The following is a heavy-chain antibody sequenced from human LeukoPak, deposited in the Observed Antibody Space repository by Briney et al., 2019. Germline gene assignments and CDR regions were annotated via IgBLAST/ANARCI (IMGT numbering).Heavy chain of an antibody. Sequence: GGSLRLSCAASGFTFSDYYMSWIRQAPGKGLEWVLYISSSGSTIYYADSVKGRFTISRDNAKNSLYLQMNSLRAEDTAVYYCASSREAEDAFDIWGQGTMVTVSS. J-gene: IGHJ3*02. CDR2: ISSSGSTI. V-gene: IGHV3-11*04. CDR1: GFTFSDYY. CDR3: ASSREAEDAFDI. D-gene: IGHD6-13*01.